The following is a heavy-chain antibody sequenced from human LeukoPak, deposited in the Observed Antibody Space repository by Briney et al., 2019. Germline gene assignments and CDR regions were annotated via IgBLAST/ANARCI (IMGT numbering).Heavy chain of an antibody. CDR1: GGSINDPNYY. J-gene: IGHJ3*02. CDR3: ARVNCSGGNCYSSRGAFDI. D-gene: IGHD2-15*01. CDR2: LFYDGTT. V-gene: IGHV4-39*07. Sequence: PSETLSLTCNVFGGSINDPNYYWGWVRQSPGKELEWIGSLFYDGTTYYNPSPKSRITISMDTSKNLFSLKLSSVTAADTALYYCARVNCSGGNCYSSRGAFDIWGQGTMVTVSS.